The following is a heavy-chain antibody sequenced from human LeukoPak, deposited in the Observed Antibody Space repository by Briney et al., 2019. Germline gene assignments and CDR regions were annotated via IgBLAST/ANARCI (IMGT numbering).Heavy chain of an antibody. CDR3: AHRLGYCSSTSCYTFGHNWFDP. CDR2: IYWNDDK. J-gene: IGHJ5*02. V-gene: IGHV2-5*01. D-gene: IGHD2-2*02. CDR1: GFSLSTSGVG. Sequence: SGPTLVKPIQTLTLTCTFSGFSLSTSGVGVGWIRQPPGKALEWLALIYWNDDKRYSPSLKSRLTITKDTSKNQVVLTMTNMDPVDTATYYCAHRLGYCSSTSCYTFGHNWFDPWGQGTLVTVSS.